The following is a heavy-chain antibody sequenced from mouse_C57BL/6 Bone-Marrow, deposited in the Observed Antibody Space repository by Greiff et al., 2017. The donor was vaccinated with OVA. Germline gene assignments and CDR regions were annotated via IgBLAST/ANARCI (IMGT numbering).Heavy chain of an antibody. V-gene: IGHV1-42*01. CDR3: ARGETSSFAY. D-gene: IGHD1-3*01. Sequence: VQLQQSGPELVKPGASVKISCQASGYSFTGYYMNWVKQSPGKRLEWIGAINPSTGGTTYNQKFKAKATLTVDKSSSTAYMQLKSLTAEDSAVYYCARGETSSFAYWGQGTLVTVSA. CDR2: INPSTGGT. CDR1: GYSFTGYY. J-gene: IGHJ3*01.